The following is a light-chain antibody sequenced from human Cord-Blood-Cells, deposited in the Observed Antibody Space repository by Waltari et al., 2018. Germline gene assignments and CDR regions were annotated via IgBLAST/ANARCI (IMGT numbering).Light chain of an antibody. CDR2: DVS. CDR3: SSYTSSSTYV. J-gene: IGLJ1*01. Sequence: SALTQPASVSGSPGQSITIPCTGTSSDVGGYNYVSWYQQHPGKAPKLMIYDVSIRPAGVSNRVYVSKSGNTASLTISGLQAEDEADYYCSSYTSSSTYVFGTGTKVTVL. CDR1: SSDVGGYNY. V-gene: IGLV2-14*01.